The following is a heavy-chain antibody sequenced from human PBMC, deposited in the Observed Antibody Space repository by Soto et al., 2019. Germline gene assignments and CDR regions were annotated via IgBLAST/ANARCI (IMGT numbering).Heavy chain of an antibody. CDR2: ISYDGSNK. CDR3: AKFEAVAGMFDY. D-gene: IGHD6-19*01. J-gene: IGHJ4*02. V-gene: IGHV3-30*18. CDR1: GFTFSSYG. Sequence: SLRLSCAASGFTFSSYGMHWVRQAPGKGLEWVAVISYDGSNKYYADSVKGRFTISRDNSKNTLYLQMNSLRAEDTAVYYCAKFEAVAGMFDYWGQGTLVTVSS.